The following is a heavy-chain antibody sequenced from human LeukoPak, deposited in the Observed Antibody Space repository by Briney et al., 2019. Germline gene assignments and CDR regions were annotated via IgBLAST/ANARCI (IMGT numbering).Heavy chain of an antibody. Sequence: SATLSLTCGVSGGSISNTNWWTWFRQPPGKGLEWIGEVNLQGSTNYNPSLKSRLAISVDKSENHISLKLTSVTAADTAVYYCAREGGRYRPLDYSGQGTLVTVAS. CDR2: VNLQGST. CDR3: AREGGRYRPLDY. V-gene: IGHV4-4*02. J-gene: IGHJ4*02. D-gene: IGHD3-16*02. CDR1: GGSISNTNW.